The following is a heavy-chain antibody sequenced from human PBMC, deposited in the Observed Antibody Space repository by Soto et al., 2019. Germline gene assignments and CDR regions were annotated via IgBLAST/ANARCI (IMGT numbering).Heavy chain of an antibody. CDR1: GGSVSSGSYY. Sequence: QVQLQESGPGLVKPSETLSLTCTVSGGSVSSGSYYWSWIRQSPGKGLEWIGYIYYSGSTNSNPSLKSRVTISVDTSKNQFSLKLSSVTAADTAVYYCARGLTTVTTWGQGTLVTVSS. D-gene: IGHD4-17*01. V-gene: IGHV4-61*01. CDR2: IYYSGST. J-gene: IGHJ5*02. CDR3: ARGLTTVTT.